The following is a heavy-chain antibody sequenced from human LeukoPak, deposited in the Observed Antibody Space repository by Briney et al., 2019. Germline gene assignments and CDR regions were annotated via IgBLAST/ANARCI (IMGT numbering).Heavy chain of an antibody. D-gene: IGHD6-6*01. J-gene: IGHJ6*02. CDR3: AKDNGYTSSSYYYYYGMDV. CDR1: GFTFDHYA. CDR2: ISGDGGST. V-gene: IGHV3-43*02. Sequence: PGGSLRLSCAASGFTFDHYAMHWVRQAPGKGLEWVSLISGDGGSTYYADSVKGRFTISRDNSKNSLYLQMYSLRTEDTALYYCAKDNGYTSSSYYYYYGMDVWGQGTTVTVSS.